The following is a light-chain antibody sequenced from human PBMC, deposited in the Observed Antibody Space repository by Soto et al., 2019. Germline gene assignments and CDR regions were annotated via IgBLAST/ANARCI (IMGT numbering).Light chain of an antibody. CDR2: DNN. CDR3: AAWDDRLKAVV. V-gene: IGLV1-44*01. J-gene: IGLJ7*01. CDR1: NSNIGSNA. Sequence: QSVLTQPPSASGTPGQRVSISCSGSNSNIGSNAVNWYQQVPGRAPKLLVYDNNQRPSGVPDRLSGSKSCTSASLAISGLQSEDEADYYCAAWDDRLKAVVFGGGTQLTVL.